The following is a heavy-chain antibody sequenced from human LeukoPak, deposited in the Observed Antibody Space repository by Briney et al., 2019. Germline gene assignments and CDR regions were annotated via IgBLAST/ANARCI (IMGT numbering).Heavy chain of an antibody. Sequence: SQTLPLTCATSGDSVSSNSVTWYWRRQSPSRGLEWLGRTYYRSTWYNDYAVSVRGRITVNPDTSKNQFSLHLNSVTPEDTAVYYCARRLTQYDCFDPWGQGILVTVSS. CDR1: GDSVSSNSVT. J-gene: IGHJ5*02. CDR2: TYYRSTWYN. D-gene: IGHD2-2*01. V-gene: IGHV6-1*01. CDR3: ARRLTQYDCFDP.